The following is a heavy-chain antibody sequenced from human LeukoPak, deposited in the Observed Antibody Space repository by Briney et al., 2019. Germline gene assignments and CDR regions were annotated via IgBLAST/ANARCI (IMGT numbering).Heavy chain of an antibody. J-gene: IGHJ4*02. D-gene: IGHD3-3*01. CDR3: ARGQKVFWSGSYFDY. Sequence: ASVKVSCKASGYTFTGYYMHWVRQAPGQGLEWMGLINPNSGGTNYAQKFQGRVTMTSDTSISTAYRELSRLRSDDTAVYYCARGQKVFWSGSYFDYWGQGTLVTVSS. CDR2: INPNSGGT. V-gene: IGHV1-2*02. CDR1: GYTFTGYY.